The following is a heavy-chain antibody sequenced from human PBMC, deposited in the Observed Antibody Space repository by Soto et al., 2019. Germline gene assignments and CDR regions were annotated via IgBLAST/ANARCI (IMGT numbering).Heavy chain of an antibody. D-gene: IGHD3-16*01. J-gene: IGHJ4*02. CDR2: IFYTGST. V-gene: IGHV4-59*08. CDR1: GDYINNYY. CDR3: SRLTIMAEFDY. Sequence: SETLSLTCTVSGDYINNYYWSWIRQSPGKGLEMIGYIFYTGSTYYNPSLNSRVTISVDRSKNQFSLQLSSMTAADTAMYYCSRLTIMAEFDYWGQGKLVTVSS.